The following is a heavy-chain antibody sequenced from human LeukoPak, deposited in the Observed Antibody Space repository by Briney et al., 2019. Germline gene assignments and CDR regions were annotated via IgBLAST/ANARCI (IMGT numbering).Heavy chain of an antibody. J-gene: IGHJ4*02. Sequence: PGGSLRLSCAASGFTFSSYGMHWVRQAPGKGLEWVAVISYDGSNEYYADSVKGRFTISRDNSKSTLYLQMNSLRAEDTAVYYCAKTYYYDSSGYSKWGQGTLVTVSS. CDR3: AKTYYYDSSGYSK. CDR2: ISYDGSNE. CDR1: GFTFSSYG. V-gene: IGHV3-30*18. D-gene: IGHD3-22*01.